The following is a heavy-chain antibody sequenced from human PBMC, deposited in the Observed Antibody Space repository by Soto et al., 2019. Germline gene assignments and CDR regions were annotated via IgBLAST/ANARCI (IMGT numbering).Heavy chain of an antibody. J-gene: IGHJ1*01. CDR1: GGSISSSSYY. Sequence: QLQLQESGPGLVKPSETLSLTCTVSGGSISSSSYYWGWIRQPPGKGLEWIGSIYYSGSTYYNPSLKSRVTISVDTSKNQFSLKLSSVTAADTAVYYCARGSSGPEYFQHWGQGTLVTVSS. CDR2: IYYSGST. D-gene: IGHD6-19*01. V-gene: IGHV4-39*01. CDR3: ARGSSGPEYFQH.